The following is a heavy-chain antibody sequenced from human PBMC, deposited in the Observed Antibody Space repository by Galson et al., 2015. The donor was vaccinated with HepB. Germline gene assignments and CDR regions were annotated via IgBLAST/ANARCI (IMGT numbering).Heavy chain of an antibody. Sequence: QSGAEVKKPGESLRISCKGSGYSFTSYWISWVRQMPGKGLEWMGRIDPSDSYTNYSPSFQGHVTISADKSISTAYLQWSSLKASDTAMYYCAGGHFGIAVAGTLRTERLYNWFDPWGQGTLVTVSS. CDR3: AGGHFGIAVAGTLRTERLYNWFDP. V-gene: IGHV5-10-1*01. D-gene: IGHD6-19*01. CDR1: GYSFTSYW. CDR2: IDPSDSYT. J-gene: IGHJ5*02.